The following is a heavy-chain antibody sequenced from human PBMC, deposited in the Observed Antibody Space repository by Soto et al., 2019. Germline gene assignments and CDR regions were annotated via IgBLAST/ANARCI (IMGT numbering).Heavy chain of an antibody. V-gene: IGHV3-74*01. CDR1: GFTFSNDW. CDR3: ARERTSKGGMDV. CDR2: IISGGTRV. J-gene: IGHJ6*02. Sequence: GSLRLSCAASGFTFSNDWRNWVRQGPGKGLEWVSRIISGGTRVTYADSVKGRFTIARDNAKNTLYLEMHSLTAEDTAVYYCARERTSKGGMDVWGQGTTVTVP.